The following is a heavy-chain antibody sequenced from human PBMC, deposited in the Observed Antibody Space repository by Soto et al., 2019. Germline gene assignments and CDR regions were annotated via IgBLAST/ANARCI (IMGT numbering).Heavy chain of an antibody. CDR2: IWYDGSNK. D-gene: IGHD3-22*01. CDR1: GFTFSSYG. Sequence: GGSLRLSCAASGFTFSSYGMHWVRQAPGKGLEWVAVIWYDGSNKYYADSVKGRFTISRDNSKNTLYLQMNSLRAEDTAVYYCARAGYYDSSGYYLVDYWGQGTLVTVSS. V-gene: IGHV3-33*01. J-gene: IGHJ4*02. CDR3: ARAGYYDSSGYYLVDY.